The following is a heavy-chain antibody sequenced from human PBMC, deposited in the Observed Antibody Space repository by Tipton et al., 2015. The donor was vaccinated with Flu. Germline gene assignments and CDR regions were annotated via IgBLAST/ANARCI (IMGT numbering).Heavy chain of an antibody. CDR3: ARERPYSSGWYPPHMDV. Sequence: VQLVQSGGGLVEPGRSLRLSCAASGFSISTYEMSWVRQAPGKGLEWVSYIDGVGATTYYSDSVKGRFTISRDNAKNSLYLQMNSLRAEDTALYYCARERPYSSGWYPPHMDVWGQGTTVTVSS. CDR2: IDGVGATT. J-gene: IGHJ6*02. V-gene: IGHV3-48*03. CDR1: GFSISTYE. D-gene: IGHD6-19*01.